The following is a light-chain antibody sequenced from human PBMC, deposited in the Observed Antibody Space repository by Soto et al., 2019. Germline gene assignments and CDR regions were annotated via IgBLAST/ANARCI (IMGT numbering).Light chain of an antibody. CDR2: AAS. V-gene: IGKV1-9*01. CDR3: QQLKTYPPT. J-gene: IGKJ1*01. Sequence: IQLTQSPSSLSASVGARVTVTCRASQGISSYLAWYQQKPGKAPKLLIYAASTLQSGVPSRFSGSGSATDFTLTFSGLQPEDFATYYCQQLKTYPPTFGQGNKVEIK. CDR1: QGISSY.